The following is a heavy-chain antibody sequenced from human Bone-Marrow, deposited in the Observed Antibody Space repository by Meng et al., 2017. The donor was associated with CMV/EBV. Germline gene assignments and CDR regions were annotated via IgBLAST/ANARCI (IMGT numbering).Heavy chain of an antibody. CDR1: GFIFTRNW. CDR2: SSGSGRTI. V-gene: IGHV3-48*03. Sequence: GGSLRLSCAASGFIFTRNWMYWVRQGPGKGLEWLSYSSGSGRTIYYADSVKGRFTISRDNAKNSLYLQMNSLRVEDTAVYYCARVGGSGSFDDWGQGTLVTGYS. J-gene: IGHJ4*02. D-gene: IGHD3-10*01. CDR3: ARVGGSGSFDD.